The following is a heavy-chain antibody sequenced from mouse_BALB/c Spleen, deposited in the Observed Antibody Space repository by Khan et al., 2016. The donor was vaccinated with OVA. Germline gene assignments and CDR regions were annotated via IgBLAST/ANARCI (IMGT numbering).Heavy chain of an antibody. D-gene: IGHD2-5*01. CDR2: ILPGSGST. CDR3: ARLAYYSNYEAWFAY. Sequence: LEESGAELMKPGASVKISCKATGYTFSSYWIEWVKQRPGHGLEWIGEILPGSGSTNYNEKFKGKATFTADTSSNTAYMQLSSLTSEDSAVYYCARLAYYSNYEAWFAYWGQGTLVTVSA. CDR1: GYTFSSYW. J-gene: IGHJ3*01. V-gene: IGHV1-9*01.